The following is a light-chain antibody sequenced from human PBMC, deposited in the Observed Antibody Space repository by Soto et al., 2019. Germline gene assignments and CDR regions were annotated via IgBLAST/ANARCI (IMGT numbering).Light chain of an antibody. CDR1: QTMTRAY. V-gene: IGKV3-20*01. Sequence: TLSLSLDERDTLSCRASQTMTRAYVAWYQQKPGQAPRLLIYAASYRATGISDKFSGSGSGTDFSLTISRLEPEDSAVYYCHQYHSPPHTFGQGTKVDIK. CDR2: AAS. J-gene: IGKJ2*01. CDR3: HQYHSPPHT.